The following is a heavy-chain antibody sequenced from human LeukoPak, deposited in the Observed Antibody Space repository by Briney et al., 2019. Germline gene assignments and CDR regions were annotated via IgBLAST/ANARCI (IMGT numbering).Heavy chain of an antibody. CDR2: INSGGSGT. V-gene: IGHV3-74*01. D-gene: IGHD7-27*01. CDR3: ATSLGPLTEY. J-gene: IGHJ4*02. CDR1: GFAFSSNW. Sequence: GGSLRLSCAASGFAFSSNWMHWVRQTPGKGLVWVSRINSGGSGTSYAASVEGRFTISRDNAKNTLYLQMNSLRVEDTAVYYCATSLGPLTEYWGQGTLVTVSS.